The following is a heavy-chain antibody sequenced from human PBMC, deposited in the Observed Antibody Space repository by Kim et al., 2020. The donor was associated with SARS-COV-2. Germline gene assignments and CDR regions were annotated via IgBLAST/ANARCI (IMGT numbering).Heavy chain of an antibody. D-gene: IGHD3-3*01. Sequence: ADSGKGRFTISRDNAKNSLYLQMNSLRAEDTAVYYCARETAVIMEYYFDYWGQGTLVTVSS. J-gene: IGHJ4*02. CDR3: ARETAVIMEYYFDY. V-gene: IGHV3-48*01.